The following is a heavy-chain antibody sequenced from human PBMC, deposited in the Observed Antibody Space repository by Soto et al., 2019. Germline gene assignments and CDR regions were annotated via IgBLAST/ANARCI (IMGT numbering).Heavy chain of an antibody. CDR3: ATGTYYDILTGYYNRYREFDI. Sequence: ASVKVSCKASGYTFTNYAMHLVRPAPGQKLEGMGWINAGNGNTKYSQQFQGRVTITRDTSASTAYMELSSLRSEDTAVYYCATGTYYDILTGYYNRYREFDIWGQGTMVTVSS. D-gene: IGHD3-9*01. CDR1: GYTFTNYA. J-gene: IGHJ3*02. CDR2: INAGNGNT. V-gene: IGHV1-3*01.